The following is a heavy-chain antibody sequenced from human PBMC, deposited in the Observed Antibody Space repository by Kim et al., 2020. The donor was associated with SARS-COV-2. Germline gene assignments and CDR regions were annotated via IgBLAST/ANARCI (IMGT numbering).Heavy chain of an antibody. Sequence: SETLSLTCAVYGGSFSGYYWSWIRQPPGKGLEWIGEINHSGSTNYNPSLKSRVTISVDTSKNQFSLKLSSVTAADTAVYYCARDEYSSGWYGQKYYFDYRGQGTLVTVSS. J-gene: IGHJ4*02. CDR2: INHSGST. CDR3: ARDEYSSGWYGQKYYFDY. CDR1: GGSFSGYY. V-gene: IGHV4-34*01. D-gene: IGHD6-19*01.